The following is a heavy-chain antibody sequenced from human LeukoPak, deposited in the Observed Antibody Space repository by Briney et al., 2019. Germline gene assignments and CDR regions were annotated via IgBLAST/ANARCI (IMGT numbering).Heavy chain of an antibody. J-gene: IGHJ2*01. CDR3: ARGENGGYSSGYFDL. CDR1: GYTFTSYG. CDR2: ISAYNGNT. Sequence: GASVKVSCKASGYTFTSYGISWVRQAPGQGLEWMGWISAYNGNTNYAQKLQGRVTMTTDTSTSTAYMELRSLRSDDTAVYYCARGENGGYSSGYFDLWGRGTLVTVSS. D-gene: IGHD6-25*01. V-gene: IGHV1-18*01.